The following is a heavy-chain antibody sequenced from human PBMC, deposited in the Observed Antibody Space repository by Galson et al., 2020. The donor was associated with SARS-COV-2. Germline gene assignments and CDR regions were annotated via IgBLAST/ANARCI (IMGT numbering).Heavy chain of an antibody. Sequence: QLGESLKISCAASGFTFSSYGMHWVRQAPGKGLEWVAVIWYDGSTKYYADSVKGRFTISRDNSKNTLYLQMNSLRAEDTAVYYCARDRVIGYFDGLLPETTNSFDYWGQGTLVTVSS. CDR1: GFTFSSYG. V-gene: IGHV3-33*01. J-gene: IGHJ4*02. CDR3: ARDRVIGYFDGLLPETTNSFDY. D-gene: IGHD3-9*01. CDR2: IWYDGSTK.